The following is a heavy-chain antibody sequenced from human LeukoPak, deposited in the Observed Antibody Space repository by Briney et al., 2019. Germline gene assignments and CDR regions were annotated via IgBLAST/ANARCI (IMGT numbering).Heavy chain of an antibody. CDR2: IYYSGST. CDR1: GGSISSYY. D-gene: IGHD2-2*01. V-gene: IGHV4-59*12. CDR3: ARATSSYSVGWFDP. Sequence: SETLSLTCTVSGGSISSYYWSWIRQPPGKGLEWIGYIYYSGSTNYNPSLKSRVTISVDTSKNQFSLKLSSVTAADTAVYYCARATSSYSVGWFDPWGQGTLVTVSS. J-gene: IGHJ5*02.